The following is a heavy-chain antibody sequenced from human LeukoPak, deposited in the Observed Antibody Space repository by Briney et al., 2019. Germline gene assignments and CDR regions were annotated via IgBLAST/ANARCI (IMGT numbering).Heavy chain of an antibody. CDR2: ISGSGGST. Sequence: GGSLRLSCAASGLTFNSYAMSWVRQAPGKGLEWVSAISGSGGSTYYADSVKGRFTISRDNSKNTLYLQMNSLRAEDTAVYYCAKGIPRQTTVTNFDYWGQGTLVTVSS. J-gene: IGHJ4*02. CDR3: AKGIPRQTTVTNFDY. V-gene: IGHV3-23*01. CDR1: GLTFNSYA. D-gene: IGHD4-17*01.